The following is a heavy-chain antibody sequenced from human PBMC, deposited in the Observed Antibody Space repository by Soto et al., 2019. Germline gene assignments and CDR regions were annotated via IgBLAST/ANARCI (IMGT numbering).Heavy chain of an antibody. CDR1: GGSISRGGYY. CDR2: IYYSGST. Sequence: TLSLTCTVSGGSISRGGYYWSWIRQHPGKGLEWIGYIYYSGSTYYNPSLKSRVTISVDTSKNQFSLKLSSVTAADTAVYYCARAITIFGVDKYYFDYWGQGTLVTVSS. D-gene: IGHD3-3*01. J-gene: IGHJ4*02. V-gene: IGHV4-31*03. CDR3: ARAITIFGVDKYYFDY.